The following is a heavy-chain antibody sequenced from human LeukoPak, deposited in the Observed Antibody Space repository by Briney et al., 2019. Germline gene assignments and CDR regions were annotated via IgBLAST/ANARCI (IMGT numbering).Heavy chain of an antibody. Sequence: GGSLRLSCAASGFTFSNYWMSWVRQAPGKGLEWLANINQDGGEKYYVDSVKGRFTISRDNAKNSLYLQMNSLRAEDTAVYYCARDYYFDYWGQGTLVTVSS. CDR3: ARDYYFDY. J-gene: IGHJ4*02. CDR2: INQDGGEK. CDR1: GFTFSNYW. V-gene: IGHV3-7*01.